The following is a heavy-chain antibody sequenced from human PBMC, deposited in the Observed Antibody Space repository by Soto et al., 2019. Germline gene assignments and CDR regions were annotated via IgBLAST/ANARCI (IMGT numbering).Heavy chain of an antibody. CDR3: AAGEASSRNLAPYYLDF. CDR2: IHYSGST. V-gene: IGHV4-59*01. CDR1: GGSISRYY. D-gene: IGHD6-13*01. J-gene: IGHJ4*02. Sequence: SETLSLTCNVSGGSISRYYWSWIRQPPGKGLEWIGYIHYSGSTKYNPSLKSRVTISEDTSKNQFSLKLLSVTTADTAVYFCAAGEASSRNLAPYYLDFWGQGTLVTVS.